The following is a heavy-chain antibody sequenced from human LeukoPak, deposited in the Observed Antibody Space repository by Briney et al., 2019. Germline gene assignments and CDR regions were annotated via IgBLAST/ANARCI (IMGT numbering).Heavy chain of an antibody. J-gene: IGHJ5*02. Sequence: ASVKVSCEASGYTFTSYAMHWVRQAPGQRLEWMGWINAGNGNTKYSQKFQGRVTITRDTSASTAYMELSSLRSEDTAVYYCARRLVTASSFDPWGQGTLVTVSS. CDR3: ARRLVTASSFDP. V-gene: IGHV1-3*01. D-gene: IGHD2-21*02. CDR2: INAGNGNT. CDR1: GYTFTSYA.